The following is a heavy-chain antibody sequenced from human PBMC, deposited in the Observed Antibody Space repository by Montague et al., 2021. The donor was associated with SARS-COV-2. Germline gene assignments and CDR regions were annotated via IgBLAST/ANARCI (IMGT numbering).Heavy chain of an antibody. V-gene: IGHV4-39*07. D-gene: IGHD3-22*01. J-gene: IGHJ4*02. CDR2: IYYSGYT. CDR3: ASPKEGSGYYRPFDY. CDR1: GGSISSSSYY. Sequence: SETLSLTCTVSGGSISSSSYYWGWIRQPPGKGLEWIGSIYYSGYTHYNPSLKSRVSISLDKSKNQLSLRLNSVTAADTAVYYCASPKEGSGYYRPFDYWGQGILVTVSS.